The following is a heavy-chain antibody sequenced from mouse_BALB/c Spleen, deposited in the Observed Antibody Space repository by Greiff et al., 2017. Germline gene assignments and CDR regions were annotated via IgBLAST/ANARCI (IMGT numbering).Heavy chain of an antibody. CDR1: GDSITSGY. CDR2: ISYSGST. Sequence: VQLKESGPSLVKPSQTLSLTCSVTGDSITSGYWNWIRKFPGNKLEYMGYISYSGSTYYNPSLKSRISITRDTSKNQYYLQLNSVTTEDTATYYCARRGEYGDGYYAYWGQGTTLTVSS. J-gene: IGHJ2*01. CDR3: ARRGEYGDGYYAY. D-gene: IGHD2-3*01. V-gene: IGHV3-8*02.